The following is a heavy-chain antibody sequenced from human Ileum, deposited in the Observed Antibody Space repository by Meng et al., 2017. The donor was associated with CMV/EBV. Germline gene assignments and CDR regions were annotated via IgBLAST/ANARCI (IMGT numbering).Heavy chain of an antibody. CDR2: ISSSSSDT. J-gene: IGHJ5*02. V-gene: IGHV3-21*01. Sequence: GESLKISCAASGFTFSSYSMNWVRQAPGKGLEWVSSISSSSSDTYYADSVKGRFTISRDNAKNSLYLQMNSLRADDTAVYYCARDRSEVGFDPWGQGTLVTVSS. CDR3: ARDRSEVGFDP. CDR1: GFTFSSYS.